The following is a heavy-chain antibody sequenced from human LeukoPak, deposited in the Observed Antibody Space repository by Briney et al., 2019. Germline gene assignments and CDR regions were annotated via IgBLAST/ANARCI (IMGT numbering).Heavy chain of an antibody. D-gene: IGHD3-16*01. CDR2: ISYDGSNK. Sequence: TGGSLRLSCAASGFPFSSYGMHWVRQAPGKGLEWVAVISYDGSNKYYADSVKGRFTISRDNSKNTLYLQMNSLRAEDTAVYYCARVGAVGGVFRAFDIWGQGTMVTVSS. CDR3: ARVGAVGGVFRAFDI. V-gene: IGHV3-30*03. CDR1: GFPFSSYG. J-gene: IGHJ3*02.